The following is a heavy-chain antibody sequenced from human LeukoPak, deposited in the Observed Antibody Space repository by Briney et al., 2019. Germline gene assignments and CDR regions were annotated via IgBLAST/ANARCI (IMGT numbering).Heavy chain of an antibody. V-gene: IGHV3-74*01. CDR1: GFTLSNYC. D-gene: IGHD4-23*01. CDR3: ATSSYGGNFGLFDY. Sequence: GGSLRLSCAASGFTLSNYCMHWVRHVPGKGLVWVSRINYEGSTTSYADSVKGRFTISRDNPKNTLYLQMNSLRAEDTSVYYCATSSYGGNFGLFDYWGQGTLVTVSS. CDR2: INYEGSTT. J-gene: IGHJ4*02.